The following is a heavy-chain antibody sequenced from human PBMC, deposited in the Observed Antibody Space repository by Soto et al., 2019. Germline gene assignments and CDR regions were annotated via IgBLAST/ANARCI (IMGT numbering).Heavy chain of an antibody. J-gene: IGHJ6*02. CDR2: IYPGDSDT. D-gene: IGHD3-3*01. Sequence: GESLKISCKGSGYSFTSYWIGWVRQMPGKGLEWMGIIYPGDSDTRYSPSFQGQVTISADKSISTAYLQWSSLKASDTAMYYCARLIYTIFDYPCDMDVWCQGTMVTVSS. CDR3: ARLIYTIFDYPCDMDV. CDR1: GYSFTSYW. V-gene: IGHV5-51*01.